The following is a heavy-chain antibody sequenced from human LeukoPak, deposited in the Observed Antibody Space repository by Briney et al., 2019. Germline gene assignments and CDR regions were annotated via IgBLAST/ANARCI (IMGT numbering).Heavy chain of an antibody. Sequence: HAGGSLRLSCAASRFTFSIFAMSWVRQAPGKGLEWVSTFSGSGGSTYYADSVKGRFSISRDNSKNTLYLQMNSLRAEDTAAYYCARSGLNRFDYWGQGTLVTVSS. J-gene: IGHJ4*02. D-gene: IGHD2-15*01. CDR2: FSGSGGST. V-gene: IGHV3-23*01. CDR3: ARSGLNRFDY. CDR1: RFTFSIFA.